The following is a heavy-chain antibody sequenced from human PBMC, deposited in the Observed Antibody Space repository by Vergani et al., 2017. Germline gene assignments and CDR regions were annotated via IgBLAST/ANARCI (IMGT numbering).Heavy chain of an antibody. CDR3: ARDAVSSGWLRYFDY. J-gene: IGHJ4*02. V-gene: IGHV3-66*02. D-gene: IGHD6-19*01. CDR2: IYSGGST. Sequence: EVQLVESGGGLVQPGGSLRLSCAASGFTVSSNYMSWVRQAPGKGLEWVSVIYSGGSTYYADSVKGRFTISRDNSKNTLYLQMNSLRAEDTAVYYCARDAVSSGWLRYFDYWGQGTLVTVSS. CDR1: GFTVSSNY.